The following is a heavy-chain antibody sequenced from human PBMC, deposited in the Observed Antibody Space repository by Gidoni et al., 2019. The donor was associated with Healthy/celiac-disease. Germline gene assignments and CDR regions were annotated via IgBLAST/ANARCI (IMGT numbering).Heavy chain of an antibody. Sequence: EVQLVESGGGLVKPGGSLRLSCAASGFTFSSYSMNWVRQAPGKGLAGVSSISSSSSYIYYADSVKGRFTISRDNAKNSLYLQMNSLRAEDTAVYYCARENSYSSGWYEGTDYWGQGTLVTVSS. J-gene: IGHJ4*02. CDR3: ARENSYSSGWYEGTDY. D-gene: IGHD6-19*01. CDR2: ISSSSSYI. V-gene: IGHV3-21*01. CDR1: GFTFSSYS.